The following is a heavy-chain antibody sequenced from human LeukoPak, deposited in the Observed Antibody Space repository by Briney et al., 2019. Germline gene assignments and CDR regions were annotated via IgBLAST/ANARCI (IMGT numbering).Heavy chain of an antibody. D-gene: IGHD3-10*01. J-gene: IGHJ3*02. CDR2: IYYSGST. Sequence: SETLSLTCTVSGGSISGSSYYWGWIRQPPGKGLEWIGSIYYSGSTYYNPSLKSRVTISVDTSKNQFSLKLSSVTAADTAVYYCAGTMVRGVIGAFDIWGQGTMVTVSS. CDR3: AGTMVRGVIGAFDI. CDR1: GGSISGSSYY. V-gene: IGHV4-39*01.